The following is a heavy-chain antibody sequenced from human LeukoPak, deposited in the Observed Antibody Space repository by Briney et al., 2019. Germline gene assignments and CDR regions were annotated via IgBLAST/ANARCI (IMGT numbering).Heavy chain of an antibody. CDR1: GYSFTNYW. D-gene: IGHD6-6*01. Sequence: GESLKISCKGSGYSFTNYWICWVRQMPGKGLEWMAIVYPTDSDTRYCPSFQGQVTVSADKSISTVYLQWSSLKASDTAMYYCARHRSDSSSSPIDYWGQGTLVTVSS. CDR3: ARHRSDSSSSPIDY. CDR2: VYPTDSDT. J-gene: IGHJ4*02. V-gene: IGHV5-51*01.